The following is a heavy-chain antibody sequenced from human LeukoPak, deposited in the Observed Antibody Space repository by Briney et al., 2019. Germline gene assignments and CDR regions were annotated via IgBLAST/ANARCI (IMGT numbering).Heavy chain of an antibody. CDR2: ISSRSSYI. V-gene: IGHV3-21*01. CDR1: GFTFSSYS. CDR3: ASPLQAY. Sequence: GGSLRLSCAASGFTFSSYSMNWVRQAPGKGLEWVSSISSRSSYIYYGDSVKGRFTISRDDAKSSLYLQMNSLRAEDTAVYYCASPLQAYWGQGTLVTVSS. J-gene: IGHJ4*02.